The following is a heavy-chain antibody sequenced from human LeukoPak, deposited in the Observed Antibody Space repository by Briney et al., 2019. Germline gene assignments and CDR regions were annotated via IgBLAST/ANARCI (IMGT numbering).Heavy chain of an antibody. CDR2: ISGDGGST. V-gene: IGHV3-43*02. CDR1: GFTFDDYA. D-gene: IGHD6-19*01. CDR3: AKDISRGSGWYRGYFQH. Sequence: PGGSLRLSCAASGFTFDDYAMHWVRQAPGKGLEWVSLISGDGGSTYYADSVKGRLTISRDNSKNSLYLQMNSLRTEDTALYYCAKDISRGSGWYRGYFQHWGQGTLVTVSS. J-gene: IGHJ1*01.